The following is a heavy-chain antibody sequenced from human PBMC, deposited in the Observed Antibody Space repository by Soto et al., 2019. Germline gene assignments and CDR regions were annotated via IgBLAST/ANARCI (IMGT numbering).Heavy chain of an antibody. CDR1: GYTFTSYG. D-gene: IGHD6-6*01. Sequence: QVQLVQSGAEVKKPGASVKVSCKASGYTFTSYGISWVRQAPGQGLEWMGWISAYNGNTNYAQKLQGRVTMTTDTSTSTAYMELRSLISDDTAVYYCARVNHRYSSSSVDIDYWGQGTLVTVSS. J-gene: IGHJ4*02. CDR2: ISAYNGNT. CDR3: ARVNHRYSSSSVDIDY. V-gene: IGHV1-18*01.